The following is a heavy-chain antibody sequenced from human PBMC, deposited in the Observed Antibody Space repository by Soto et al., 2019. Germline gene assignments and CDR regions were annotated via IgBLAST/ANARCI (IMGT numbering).Heavy chain of an antibody. J-gene: IGHJ4*02. Sequence: EVQLAESGGALVQPGGSLTLSCAASGFTLSAYWMSWVRQAPGKGLEWVASIKEEGSEKFYVDSGKGRFTIARDNAKNSLYLQMNSLGADDTAVYYCTRDYPRMHAYWGQGTLVTVSS. CDR1: GFTLSAYW. CDR2: IKEEGSEK. CDR3: TRDYPRMHAY. V-gene: IGHV3-7*01.